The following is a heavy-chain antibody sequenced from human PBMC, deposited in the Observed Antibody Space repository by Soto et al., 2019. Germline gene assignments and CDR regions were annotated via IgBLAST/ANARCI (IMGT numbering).Heavy chain of an antibody. CDR2: IIPSSGTP. Sequence: QVQLVQSGAEVKKPGSSVKVSCKASGGTFNNDAVTWVRQAPGQGLEWMGGIIPSSGTPNYAQRFQDRVTITADESTSKVYMELSSLRSEDTALYYCASSYGTSWYGDYWGQGTLVTVSS. V-gene: IGHV1-69*01. CDR1: GGTFNNDA. D-gene: IGHD6-13*01. CDR3: ASSYGTSWYGDY. J-gene: IGHJ4*02.